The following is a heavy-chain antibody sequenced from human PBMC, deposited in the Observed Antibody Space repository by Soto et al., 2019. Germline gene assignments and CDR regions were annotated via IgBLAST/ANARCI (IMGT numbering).Heavy chain of an antibody. CDR2: INPNSCGT. D-gene: IGHD3-3*01. V-gene: IGHV1-2*02. Sequence: ASVEVSCKASGYTFTGYYMHWVRQAPGQGLEWMGWINPNSCGTNYAQKFQGRVTMTRDTSISTAYMELSRLRSDDTAVYYCARVPPYYDFWSGPPEGMDVWGQGTTVTVSS. CDR3: ARVPPYYDFWSGPPEGMDV. CDR1: GYTFTGYY. J-gene: IGHJ6*02.